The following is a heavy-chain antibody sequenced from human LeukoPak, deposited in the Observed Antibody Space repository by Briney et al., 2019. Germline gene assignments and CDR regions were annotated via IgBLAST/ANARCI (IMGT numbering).Heavy chain of an antibody. V-gene: IGHV3-74*01. Sequence: PGGSLRLSCAASGFTFSSYWMYWVRQAPGKGLVWVSRINTDGSSTSYADSVKGRFTISRDTAKNTLYLQMNSLRAEDTAEYYCASRAFYSSSSLDYWGQGTLVTVSS. J-gene: IGHJ4*02. CDR3: ASRAFYSSSSLDY. D-gene: IGHD6-6*01. CDR1: GFTFSSYW. CDR2: INTDGSST.